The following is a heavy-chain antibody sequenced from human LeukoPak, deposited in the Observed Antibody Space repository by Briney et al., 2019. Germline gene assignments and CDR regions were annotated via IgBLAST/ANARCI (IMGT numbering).Heavy chain of an antibody. CDR3: AKXXXXXSYXXXXDY. Sequence: PGGSLRLSCAASGFIFSSYAMSWVRQAPGKGLEWVSAISGSGGSTYYADSVKGRFTISRDNSKNTLYLQMNSLRAEDTAVYYCAKXXXXXSYXXXXDYWGQGTLVTVSS. V-gene: IGHV3-23*01. D-gene: IGHD1-26*01. CDR1: GFIFSSYA. J-gene: IGHJ4*02. CDR2: ISGSGGST.